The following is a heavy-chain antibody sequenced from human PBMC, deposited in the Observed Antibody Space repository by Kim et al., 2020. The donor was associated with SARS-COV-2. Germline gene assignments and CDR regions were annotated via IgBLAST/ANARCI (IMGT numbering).Heavy chain of an antibody. CDR3: AREGIAAAGTFDY. Sequence: YTPSLKSRVTISVDTSRNQFSLKLSSVTAADTAVYYCAREGIAAAGTFDYWGQGTLVTVSS. D-gene: IGHD6-13*01. V-gene: IGHV4-59*01. J-gene: IGHJ4*02.